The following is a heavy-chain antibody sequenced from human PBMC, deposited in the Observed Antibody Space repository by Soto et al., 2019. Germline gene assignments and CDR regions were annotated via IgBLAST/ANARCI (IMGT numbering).Heavy chain of an antibody. D-gene: IGHD5-12*01. CDR3: AKWVRFPPDY. J-gene: IGHJ4*02. CDR1: GFTFSSLA. V-gene: IGHV3-23*01. CDR2: ISGSGGST. Sequence: GGSLRLSCAASGFTFSSLAISWVRQAPGKGLEWVSAISGSGGSTYYADSVKGRFTISRDNSKNTLYLQMNSLRAEDTSVYYSAKWVRFPPDYWGQGTLVTVSS.